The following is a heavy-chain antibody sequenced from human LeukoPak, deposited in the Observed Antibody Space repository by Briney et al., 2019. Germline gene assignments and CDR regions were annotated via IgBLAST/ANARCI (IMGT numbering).Heavy chain of an antibody. J-gene: IGHJ5*02. CDR3: ARESIAAAGKTWFDP. D-gene: IGHD6-13*01. CDR1: GYTFIGYY. CDR2: INPNSGGT. V-gene: IGHV1-2*02. Sequence: ASVKVSCKASGYTFIGYYMYWVRQAPGQGLEWMGWINPNSGGTNYAQKFQGRVTMTRDTSISTAYMELSRLRSDDTAVYYCARESIAAAGKTWFDPWGQGTLVTVSS.